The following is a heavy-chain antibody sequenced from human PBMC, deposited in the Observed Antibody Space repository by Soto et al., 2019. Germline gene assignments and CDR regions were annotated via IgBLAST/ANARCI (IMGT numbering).Heavy chain of an antibody. V-gene: IGHV4-39*02. CDR1: GDSISSSSSY. J-gene: IGHJ5*02. CDR2: VYYAGNT. CDR3: ARTTVTTRPGNWFDP. Sequence: SETLSLTCSVSGDSISSSSSYWGWIRQPPGKGLEWIGSVYYAGNTYYNPSLNSRVTISVDTSKNHFSLKMDSVTAADTAVYYCARTTVTTRPGNWFDPWGQGALVTVSS. D-gene: IGHD4-17*01.